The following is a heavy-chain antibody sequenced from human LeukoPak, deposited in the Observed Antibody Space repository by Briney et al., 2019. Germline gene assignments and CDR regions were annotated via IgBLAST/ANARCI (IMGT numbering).Heavy chain of an antibody. CDR2: INPNSGGT. Sequence: ASVKVSCKASGYTFTGYYMHWVRQAPGQGLEWMGWINPNSGGTNYAQKFQGRVTMTRDTSISTAYMELSRLRSDDTAVYYCARARLLRYYDWLLYHSNWFDPWGQETLVTVSS. CDR3: ARARLLRYYDWLLYHSNWFDP. J-gene: IGHJ5*02. D-gene: IGHD3-9*01. V-gene: IGHV1-2*02. CDR1: GYTFTGYY.